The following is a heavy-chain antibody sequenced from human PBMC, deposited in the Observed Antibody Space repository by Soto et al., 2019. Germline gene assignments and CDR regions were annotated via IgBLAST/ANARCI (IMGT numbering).Heavy chain of an antibody. CDR2: ISYDGSNK. Sequence: QVPLVESGGGVVQPGRSLRLSCAASGFTFSSYGMHWVRQAPGKGLEWVAVISYDGSNKYYADSVKGRFTISRDNSKNTLYLQMNSLRAEDTAVYYCASMGIAAAVVRDDDYYYGMDVWGQGTTVTVSS. J-gene: IGHJ6*02. V-gene: IGHV3-30*03. CDR3: ASMGIAAAVVRDDDYYYGMDV. D-gene: IGHD6-13*01. CDR1: GFTFSSYG.